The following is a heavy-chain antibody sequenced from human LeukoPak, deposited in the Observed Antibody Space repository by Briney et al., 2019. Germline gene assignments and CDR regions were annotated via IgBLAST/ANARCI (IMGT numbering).Heavy chain of an antibody. CDR3: AREGALLWFGELSPGYYGMDV. CDR1: GYTFTSYG. Sequence: ASVKVSCKASGYTFTSYGISWVRQAPGQGLERMGWINAYNGNTNYAQKLQGSVTMTTDTSTSTAYMELRSLRSDDTAVYYCAREGALLWFGELSPGYYGMDVWGQGTTVTVSS. CDR2: INAYNGNT. V-gene: IGHV1-18*01. D-gene: IGHD3-10*01. J-gene: IGHJ6*02.